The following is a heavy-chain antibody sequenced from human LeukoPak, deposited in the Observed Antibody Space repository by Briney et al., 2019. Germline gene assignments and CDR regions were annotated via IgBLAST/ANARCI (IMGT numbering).Heavy chain of an antibody. V-gene: IGHV4-30-2*01. CDR3: AIGAPLMDV. Sequence: SQTLSLTCAVSGGSISSGGYSWSWIRQPPGKGLEWIGYIYHSGSTYYNPSLKSRVTISVDRSKNQFSLKLSSVTAADTAVYYCAIGAPLMDVWGQGTTVTVSS. J-gene: IGHJ6*02. CDR1: GGSISSGGYS. CDR2: IYHSGST.